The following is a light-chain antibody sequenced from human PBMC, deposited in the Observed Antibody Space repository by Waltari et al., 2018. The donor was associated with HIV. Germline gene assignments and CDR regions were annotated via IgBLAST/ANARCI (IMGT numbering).Light chain of an antibody. CDR3: ASYRYSSRTYV. CDR2: DCI. Sequence: QSALTQPASVSASPGQSIKISCIGTSNDVGDYNHVSWYQQQPDKAPRLMIYDCINRPSGVSTRFSGSKSGNTASLAISGLQAEDEAIYYCASYRYSSRTYVFGTGTTVTVL. CDR1: SNDVGDYNH. V-gene: IGLV2-14*03. J-gene: IGLJ1*01.